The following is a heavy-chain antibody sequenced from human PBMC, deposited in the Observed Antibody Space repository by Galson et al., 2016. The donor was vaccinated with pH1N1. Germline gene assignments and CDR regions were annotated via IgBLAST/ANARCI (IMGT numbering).Heavy chain of an antibody. J-gene: IGHJ2*01. CDR1: GGTFGSYG. D-gene: IGHD3-22*01. CDR2: IIPIFNTA. V-gene: IGHV1-69*13. CDR3: AREDYYDTDLRAWYFDL. Sequence: SVKVSCKASGGTFGSYGINWVRQAPGQGLEWMGGIIPIFNTAKYAQNFQGRVTITADESPTTAHMEPSSLRSEYTAGYYCAREDYYDTDLRAWYFDLGGRGTLLTVSS.